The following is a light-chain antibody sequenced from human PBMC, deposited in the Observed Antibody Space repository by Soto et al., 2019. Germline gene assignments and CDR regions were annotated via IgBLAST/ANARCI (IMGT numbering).Light chain of an antibody. CDR1: QSISTW. Sequence: DIQMTQSPSTLSASVGDRVTITCRASQSISTWLAWYQQKPGKAPKLLIHKGSTLESGAPSRFSGSGSGTEFTRTISSLQPDDFATYYCQQYHTYSAFGQGTKVEIK. V-gene: IGKV1-5*03. CDR3: QQYHTYSA. J-gene: IGKJ1*01. CDR2: KGS.